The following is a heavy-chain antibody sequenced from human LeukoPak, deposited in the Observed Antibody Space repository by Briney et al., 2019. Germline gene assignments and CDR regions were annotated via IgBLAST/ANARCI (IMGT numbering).Heavy chain of an antibody. CDR3: ARGEMFTRGHYYYGMDV. CDR2: INPNSGGT. V-gene: IGHV1-2*04. CDR1: GYTFTSYY. Sequence: ASVKVSCKASGYTFTSYYMHWVRQAPGQGLEWMGIINPNSGGTNYAQKFQGWVTMTRDTSISTAYMELSRLRSDDTAVYYCARGEMFTRGHYYYGMDVWGQGTTVTVSS. D-gene: IGHD5-24*01. J-gene: IGHJ6*02.